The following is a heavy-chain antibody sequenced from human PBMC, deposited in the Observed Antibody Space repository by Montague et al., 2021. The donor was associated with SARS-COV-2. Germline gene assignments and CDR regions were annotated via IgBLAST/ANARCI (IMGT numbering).Heavy chain of an antibody. J-gene: IGHJ3*01. CDR1: GGSFSNYY. CDR2: INYSGTA. V-gene: IGHV4-34*01. CDR3: AKNREVERAARNLVALDL. D-gene: IGHD1-1*01. Sequence: SETLSLTCTVYGGSFSNYYWSWIRQSPGSGLEWIAEINYSGTAKYNPSLKSRVSISLDTSKNQFTLKLTSVTAADTAMYFCAKNREVERAARNLVALDLWGQGTVVTVSS.